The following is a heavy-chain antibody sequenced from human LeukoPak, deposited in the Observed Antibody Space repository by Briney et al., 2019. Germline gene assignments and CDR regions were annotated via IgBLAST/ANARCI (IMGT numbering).Heavy chain of an antibody. CDR3: ARQNTPHGNFDY. J-gene: IGHJ4*02. CDR2: LGTAGDT. CDR1: GFTLSNYA. V-gene: IGHV3-13*01. Sequence: GGSLRLSCAASGFTLSNYAMHWVRQPAGEGLEWVSALGTAGDTFYPGSVKGRFTISRDNAKKSLFLQMNSLRAEDTAVYYCARQNTPHGNFDYWGQGTLVTVSS. D-gene: IGHD5-24*01.